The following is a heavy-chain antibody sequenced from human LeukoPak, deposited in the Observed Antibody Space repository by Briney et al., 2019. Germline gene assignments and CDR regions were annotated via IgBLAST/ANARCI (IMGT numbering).Heavy chain of an antibody. CDR2: ISSSSTI. CDR3: ASDIVALEFDY. V-gene: IGHV3-48*01. J-gene: IGHJ4*02. CDR1: GFTFSSYS. D-gene: IGHD5-12*01. Sequence: PGGSLRLSRAASGFTFSSYSMNWVRQAPGKGLEWVSYISSSSTIYYADSVKGRFTISRDNAKNSLYLQMNSLRAEDTAVYYCASDIVALEFDYWGQGTLVTVSS.